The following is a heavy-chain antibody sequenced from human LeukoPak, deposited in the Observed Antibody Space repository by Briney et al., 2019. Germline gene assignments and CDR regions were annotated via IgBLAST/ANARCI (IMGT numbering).Heavy chain of an antibody. J-gene: IGHJ4*02. CDR2: IYSGGST. CDR1: GFTVSSNY. D-gene: IGHD6-19*01. V-gene: IGHV3-66*02. CDR3: ARRKSTGWSIDY. Sequence: PGGSLRLSCAASGFTVSSNYMSWVRQAPEKGLEWVSVIYSGGSTYYADSVKGRFTISRDKSKNTLYLQMNSLRAEDTAVYYCARRKSTGWSIDYWGQGTLVTVSS.